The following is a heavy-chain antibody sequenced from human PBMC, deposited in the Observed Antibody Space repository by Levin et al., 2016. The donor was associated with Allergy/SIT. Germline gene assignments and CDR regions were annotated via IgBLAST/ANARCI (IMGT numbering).Heavy chain of an antibody. J-gene: IGHJ4*02. CDR1: GYTFTSYG. Sequence: ASVKVSCKASGYTFTSYGISWVRQAPGQGLEWMGWISAYNGNTNYAQKLQGRVTMTTDTSTSTAYMELRSLRSDDTAVYYCARDHLVEDYYDSSGYLSQRIDYWGQGTLVTVSS. CDR3: ARDHLVEDYYDSSGYLSQRIDY. D-gene: IGHD3-22*01. CDR2: ISAYNGNT. V-gene: IGHV1-18*01.